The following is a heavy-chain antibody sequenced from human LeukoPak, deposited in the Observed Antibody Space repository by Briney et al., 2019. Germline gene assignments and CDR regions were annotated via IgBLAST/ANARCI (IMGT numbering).Heavy chain of an antibody. CDR2: IGTAGDT. CDR3: AGAGSETQWRAFDF. V-gene: IGHV3-13*01. Sequence: GGFLRLSCAASGFTFSRYDMHWVRQAPGKGLEWVSGIGTAGDTYYAGSVKGRFTISRENAKNSLYLQMNSLTAGDTAVYYCAGAGSETQWRAFDFWGQGALVTVFS. J-gene: IGHJ4*02. CDR1: GFTFSRYD. D-gene: IGHD6-19*01.